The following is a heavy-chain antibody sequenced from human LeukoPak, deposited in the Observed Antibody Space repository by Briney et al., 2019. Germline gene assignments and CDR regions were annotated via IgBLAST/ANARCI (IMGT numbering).Heavy chain of an antibody. CDR2: INPNSGGT. V-gene: IGHV1-2*02. CDR3: ARELPGPRFFDY. CDR1: GYTFTGYY. J-gene: IGHJ4*02. Sequence: ASVKVSCKASGYTFTGYYMHWVRQAPGQGLEWMGWINPNSGGTNYAQKFQGRVTMTRDTSTSTAYMELSRLRSDDTAVYYCARELPGPRFFDYWGQGTLVTVSS.